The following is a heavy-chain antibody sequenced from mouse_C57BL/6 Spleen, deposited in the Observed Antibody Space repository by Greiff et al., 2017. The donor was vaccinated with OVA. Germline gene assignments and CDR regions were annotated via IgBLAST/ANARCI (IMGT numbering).Heavy chain of an antibody. V-gene: IGHV1-55*01. Sequence: QVHVKQPGAELVKPGASVKMSCKASGYTFTSYWITWVKQRPGQGLEWIGDIYPGSGSTNYNEKFKSKATLTVDTSSSTAYMQLSSLTSEDSAVYYCARPNWVYAMDYWGQGTSVTVSS. CDR2: IYPGSGST. CDR1: GYTFTSYW. CDR3: ARPNWVYAMDY. J-gene: IGHJ4*01. D-gene: IGHD4-1*01.